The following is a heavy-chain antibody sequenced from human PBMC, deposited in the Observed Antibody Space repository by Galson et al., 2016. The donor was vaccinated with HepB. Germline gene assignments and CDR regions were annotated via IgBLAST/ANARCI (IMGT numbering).Heavy chain of an antibody. CDR2: ISYDRSNK. Sequence: SLRLSCAVSGFSFSDYAMSWVRQAPGKGLEWVAVISYDRSNKNYAASVKGRFTISRDNSKNTLYLEMTSLREEDTAVYYCAKDYSGYYFDGTGYYNAFDYWGQGALVTVSS. CDR3: AKDYSGYYFDGTGYYNAFDY. J-gene: IGHJ4*02. D-gene: IGHD3-22*01. CDR1: GFSFSDYA. V-gene: IGHV3-30*18.